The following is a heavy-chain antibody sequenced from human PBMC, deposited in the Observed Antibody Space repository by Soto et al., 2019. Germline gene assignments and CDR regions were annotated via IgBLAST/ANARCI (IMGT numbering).Heavy chain of an antibody. D-gene: IGHD2-2*01. CDR1: GGSIGGYY. CDR2: MHTSGST. V-gene: IGHV4-4*07. CDR3: VRASMPKAHFDS. J-gene: IGHJ4*02. Sequence: QMQLQESGPGLVKPSETLSLTCTVSGGSIGGYYRSWIRQSAGMGLEWIGRMHTSGSTNYNPSLKSRVTISVDMSKNQISLKLTSVTAADTALYYCVRASMPKAHFDSWGQGTLVTVSS.